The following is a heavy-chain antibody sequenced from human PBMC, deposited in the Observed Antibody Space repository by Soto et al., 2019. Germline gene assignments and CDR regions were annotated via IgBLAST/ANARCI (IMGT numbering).Heavy chain of an antibody. J-gene: IGHJ4*02. D-gene: IGHD3-22*01. V-gene: IGHV1-69*13. CDR3: ATRHDSSGYYRYYFDY. CDR1: GGTFSSYA. Sequence: GASVKVSCKASGGTFSSYAISWVRQAPGQGLEWMGGIIPIFGTANYAQKFQGRVTITADESTSTAYMELSSLRSEDTAVYYCATRHDSSGYYRYYFDYWGQGTLVTVSS. CDR2: IIPIFGTA.